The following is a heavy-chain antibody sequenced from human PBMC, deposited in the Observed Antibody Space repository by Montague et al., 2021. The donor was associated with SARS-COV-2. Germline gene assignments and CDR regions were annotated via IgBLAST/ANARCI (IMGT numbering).Heavy chain of an antibody. Sequence: QSVAEVKTPGESLRISCKGSGYSFTSYWISWVRQMPGKGPEWMGSIDPSDSYTNYSPSFQGHVTISADKSISTAYLQWSSLRASDTAMYYCARRSYSSSWYDYWGQGTLVTVSS. J-gene: IGHJ4*02. CDR2: IDPSDSYT. V-gene: IGHV5-10-1*01. D-gene: IGHD6-13*01. CDR3: ARRSYSSSWYDY. CDR1: GYSFTSYW.